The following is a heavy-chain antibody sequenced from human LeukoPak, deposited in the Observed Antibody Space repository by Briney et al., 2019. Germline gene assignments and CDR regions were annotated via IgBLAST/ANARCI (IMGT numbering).Heavy chain of an antibody. V-gene: IGHV1-8*01. Sequence: ASVKVSCKASGYTFTSYDINWVRQATGQGLEWMGYMNANSGKTGYAQKFQDRVTMTWDTSISTAYMELSSLRSEDTAVYYCAREFRRDANWGQGTLVTVSS. CDR2: MNANSGKT. CDR1: GYTFTSYD. CDR3: AREFRRDAN. J-gene: IGHJ4*02. D-gene: IGHD2-2*01.